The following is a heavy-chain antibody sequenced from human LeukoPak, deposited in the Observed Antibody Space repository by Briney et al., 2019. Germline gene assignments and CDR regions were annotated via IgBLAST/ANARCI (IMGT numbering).Heavy chain of an antibody. CDR3: AREVITGTPSINFDY. CDR1: GGSISSGDYY. V-gene: IGHV4-30-4*08. D-gene: IGHD1-7*01. J-gene: IGHJ4*02. CDR2: IYYSGST. Sequence: SETLSLTCTVSGGSISSGDYYWSWIRQPPGKGLEWIGYIYYSGSTYYNPSLKSRVTISVDTSKNQFSLKLSSMTAADTAVYYCAREVITGTPSINFDYWGQGTLVTVSS.